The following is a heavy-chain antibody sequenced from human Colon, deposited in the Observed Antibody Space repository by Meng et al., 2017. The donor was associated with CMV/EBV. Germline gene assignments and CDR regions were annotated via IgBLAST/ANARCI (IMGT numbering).Heavy chain of an antibody. J-gene: IGHJ4*02. V-gene: IGHV3-23*01. CDR3: AKGDIVVVPVY. Sequence: GESLKISCAASGFTLSSYAMSWVRQAPGKGLEWVSAISGSGGSTYYADSVKGRFTISRDNSKNTLYLQMNSLRAEDTAVYYCAKGDIVVVPVYWGQGTLVTVSS. D-gene: IGHD2-2*01. CDR2: ISGSGGST. CDR1: GFTLSSYA.